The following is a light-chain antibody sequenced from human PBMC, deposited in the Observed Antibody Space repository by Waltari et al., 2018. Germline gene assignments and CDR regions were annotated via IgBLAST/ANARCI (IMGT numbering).Light chain of an antibody. CDR1: GSNIGAGYD. V-gene: IGLV1-40*01. CDR3: QSYDTSLRVV. J-gene: IGLJ2*01. Sequence: QSVLTQPPSVSGAPGQRVTISCTGSGSNIGAGYDVHWYKQLPRAAPKLLIYGSTSRPVGVPDRFFGSTSGTSASLAITGLQAEDEADYYCQSYDTSLRVVFGGGTKLTVL. CDR2: GST.